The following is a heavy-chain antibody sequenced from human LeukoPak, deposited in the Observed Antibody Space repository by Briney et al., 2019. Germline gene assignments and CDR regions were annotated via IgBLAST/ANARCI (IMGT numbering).Heavy chain of an antibody. CDR3: ARDRYDSSARSAFDI. CDR1: GLIFSSYS. CDR2: ISSSSSTI. D-gene: IGHD3-22*01. V-gene: IGHV3-48*02. J-gene: IGHJ3*02. Sequence: GGSLRLSCAASGLIFSSYSMNWVRQAPGKGLEWVSYISSSSSTIYYADSVKGRFTISRDNAKNSLYLQMNSLRDEDTAVYYCARDRYDSSARSAFDIWGQGTMVTVSP.